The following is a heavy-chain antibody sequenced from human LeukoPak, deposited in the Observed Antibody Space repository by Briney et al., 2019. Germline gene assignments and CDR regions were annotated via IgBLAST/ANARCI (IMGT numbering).Heavy chain of an antibody. CDR1: GFTFSNNA. CDR2: ISGGGDST. V-gene: IGHV3-23*01. J-gene: IGHJ4*02. D-gene: IGHD1-26*01. Sequence: GGSLRLSCAASGFTFSNNAMSWVRQAPGKGLEWVSGISGGGDSTSYADSVKGRFTISRDNSRNTLYLQMNSLRGNDTAVYYCAKDVGKWESLHFFDYWGQGTLVTVSS. CDR3: AKDVGKWESLHFFDY.